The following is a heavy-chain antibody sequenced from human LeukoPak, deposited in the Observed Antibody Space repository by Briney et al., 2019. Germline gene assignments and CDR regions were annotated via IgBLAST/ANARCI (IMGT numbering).Heavy chain of an antibody. CDR2: IYYSGST. J-gene: IGHJ3*02. Sequence: PSETLSLTCTVSGGSISSSSYYWCWIRQPPGKGLEWIGSIYYSGSTYYNPSLKSRVTISVDTSKNQFSLKLSSVTAADTAVYYCATHYYDSSGYWNAFDIWGQGTMVTVSS. V-gene: IGHV4-39*01. CDR3: ATHYYDSSGYWNAFDI. D-gene: IGHD3-22*01. CDR1: GGSISSSSYY.